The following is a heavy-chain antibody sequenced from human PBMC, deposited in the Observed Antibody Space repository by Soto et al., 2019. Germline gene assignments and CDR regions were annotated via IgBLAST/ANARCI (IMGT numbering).Heavy chain of an antibody. J-gene: IGHJ4*02. CDR2: SRDKPQGYST. D-gene: IGHD3-22*01. CDR1: GFPLSDHY. Sequence: PGGALRRSCAGSGFPLSDHYIDWVRQAPGKGLEWVGRSRDKPQGYSTAYAASVKGRFTTSRDESKNSAYLQMNSLKTEDTAVYYCVRATYFSHSSGYTRCLDYWGQGTLVTVSS. V-gene: IGHV3-72*01. CDR3: VRATYFSHSSGYTRCLDY.